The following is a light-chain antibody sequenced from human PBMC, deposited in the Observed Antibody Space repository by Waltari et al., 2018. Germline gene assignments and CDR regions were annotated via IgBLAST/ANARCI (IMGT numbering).Light chain of an antibody. CDR3: HQYNAYPFT. J-gene: IGKJ4*01. V-gene: IGKV1-16*01. CDR1: QDIDNY. CDR2: DAS. Sequence: DVQMTQSPSSVSASVGDRVTITCRASQDIDNYVAWFQHKAGQAPKSLIYDASSLQSGLPSRFSGSGSVTHFTLTISALQSEDFTTYYCHQYNAYPFTFGGGTKIEI.